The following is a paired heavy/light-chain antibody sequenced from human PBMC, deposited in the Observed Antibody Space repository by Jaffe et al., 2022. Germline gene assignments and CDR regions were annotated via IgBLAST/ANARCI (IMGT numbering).Heavy chain of an antibody. CDR1: GVSISSHF. CDR2: IYSSGST. Sequence: QVQLQESGPGLVKPSETLSLTCTVSGVSISSHFWSWIRQPPGKGLEWIGYIYSSGSTNYNPSLKSRVTISVDTSKNQFSLKLNSVAAADTAVYYCARRGSSWYEGTHYFYYYMDVWGKGTTVTVSS. J-gene: IGHJ6*03. CDR3: ARRGSSWYEGTHYFYYYMDV. V-gene: IGHV4-59*11. D-gene: IGHD6-13*01.
Light chain of an antibody. CDR2: DVN. V-gene: IGLV2-14*03. CDR1: SSDVGNYKY. J-gene: IGLJ2*01. Sequence: QSALTQPASVSGSPGQSITISCTGTSSDVGNYKYVSWYQQHPGKAPKVMIYDVNNRPSGVSNRFSGSKSGNTASLTISGLQGEDEADYYCSSYTSSSTLVFGGGTKLTVL. CDR3: SSYTSSSTLV.